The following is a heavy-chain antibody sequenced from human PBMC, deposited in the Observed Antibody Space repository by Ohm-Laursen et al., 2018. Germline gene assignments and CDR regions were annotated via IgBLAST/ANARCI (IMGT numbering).Heavy chain of an antibody. CDR3: ARDLYGDSSRYTFDF. CDR2: INPSADST. Sequence: ASVKVSCKASGYTFISYYMHWVRQAPGQGLEWMGIINPSADSTDFAQNFQGRITMTSDTSTSTVYMELSSLSSEDMAVYYCARDLYGDSSRYTFDFWGQGTLVTVSS. CDR1: GYTFISYY. V-gene: IGHV1-46*01. J-gene: IGHJ4*02. D-gene: IGHD3-22*01.